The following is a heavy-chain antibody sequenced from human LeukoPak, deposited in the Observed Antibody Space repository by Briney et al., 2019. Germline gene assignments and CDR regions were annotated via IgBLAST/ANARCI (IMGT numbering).Heavy chain of an antibody. J-gene: IGHJ4*02. CDR1: GPSISNTIYY. V-gene: IGHV4-39*07. CDR3: AKEMYDSGGYRVSYFDY. D-gene: IGHD3-22*01. CDR2: THYSGST. Sequence: SETLSLTCSVSGPSISNTIYYWAWVRQPPGKGLDWIGSTHYSGSTYYNPSLLSRVTISTDTSKNQFSLKLSSVTAADTAVYYCAKEMYDSGGYRVSYFDYWGQGSLATVSS.